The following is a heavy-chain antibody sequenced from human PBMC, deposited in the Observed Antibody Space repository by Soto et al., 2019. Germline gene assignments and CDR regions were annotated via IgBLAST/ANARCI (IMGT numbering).Heavy chain of an antibody. Sequence: GGSLRLSCAASGFTFSSYAMHWVRQAPGKGLEWVAVISYDGSNKYYADSVKGRFTISRDNSKNTLYLQMNSLRAEDTAVYYCAKDRRLFYYDSSGYGMDVWGQGTTVTVSS. CDR2: ISYDGSNK. CDR3: AKDRRLFYYDSSGYGMDV. D-gene: IGHD3-22*01. CDR1: GFTFSSYA. J-gene: IGHJ6*02. V-gene: IGHV3-30*04.